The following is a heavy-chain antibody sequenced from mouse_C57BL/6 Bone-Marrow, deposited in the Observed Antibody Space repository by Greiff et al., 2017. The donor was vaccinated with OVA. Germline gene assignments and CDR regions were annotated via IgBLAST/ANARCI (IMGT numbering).Heavy chain of an antibody. CDR1: GFTFSDYG. Sequence: EVKVVESGGGLVKPGGSLKLSCAASGFTFSDYGMHWVRQAPEKGLEWVAYISSGSSTIYYADTVKGRFTISRDNAKNTLFLQMTSLRSEDTAMYYCARRDYYGSSWVDYWGQGTSVTVSS. V-gene: IGHV5-17*01. CDR2: ISSGSSTI. D-gene: IGHD1-1*01. J-gene: IGHJ4*01. CDR3: ARRDYYGSSWVDY.